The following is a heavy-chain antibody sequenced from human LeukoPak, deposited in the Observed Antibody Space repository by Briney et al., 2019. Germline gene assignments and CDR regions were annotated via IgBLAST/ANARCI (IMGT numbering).Heavy chain of an antibody. CDR3: ARVEWGPVDTAMAYYYYYGMDV. CDR2: IIPILGIA. CDR1: GGTFSSYA. Sequence: SVKVSCKASGGTFSSYAISWVRQAPGQGLEWMGRIIPILGIANYAQKFQGRVTITADKSTSTAYMELSSLRSEDTAVYYCARVEWGPVDTAMAYYYYYGMDVWGQGTTVTVSS. V-gene: IGHV1-69*04. D-gene: IGHD5-18*01. J-gene: IGHJ6*02.